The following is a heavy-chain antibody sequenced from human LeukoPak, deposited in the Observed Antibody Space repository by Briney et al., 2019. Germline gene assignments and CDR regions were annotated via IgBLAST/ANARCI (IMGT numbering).Heavy chain of an antibody. V-gene: IGHV1-2*02. CDR2: INPNSGGT. CDR3: ARQRDYASWFDP. D-gene: IGHD4-17*01. CDR1: GYTFTGYY. Sequence: ASVKVSCKASGYTFTGYYMHWVRQAPGQGLEWMGWINPNSGGTNYAQKFQGRVTMTRDTSISTAYMELSRLRSDDTAVYYCARQRDYASWFDPWGQGTLVTVSS. J-gene: IGHJ5*02.